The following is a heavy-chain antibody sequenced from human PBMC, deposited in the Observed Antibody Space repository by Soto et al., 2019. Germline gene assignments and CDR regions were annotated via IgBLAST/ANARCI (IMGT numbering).Heavy chain of an antibody. Sequence: GTLRLSSSASGFTFRNACMTSARQAPGKGLEWVGRIKSKTDGGTTDYAAPVKGRFTISRDDSKNTLYLQMNSLKTEDTAVYYCTTSSPYYDSLPGYSDAFDIWGQGT. D-gene: IGHD3-9*01. CDR1: GFTFRNAC. CDR2: IKSKTDGGTT. CDR3: TTSSPYYDSLPGYSDAFDI. J-gene: IGHJ3*02. V-gene: IGHV3-15*01.